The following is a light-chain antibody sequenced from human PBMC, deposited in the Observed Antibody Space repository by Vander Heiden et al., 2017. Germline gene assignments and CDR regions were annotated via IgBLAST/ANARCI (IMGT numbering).Light chain of an antibody. CDR3: QQYSSYSYT. J-gene: IGKJ2*01. V-gene: IGKV1-5*01. CDR1: QSINRW. Sequence: DIQMTQSPSTLPAFIGDRVTITCRASQSINRWLDWYQQKPGKAPKLLISDASSLESGGPSRFSGGGCGTEFTLTISNLRPDDFSTYYCQQYSSYSYTFGQGTKVEIK. CDR2: DAS.